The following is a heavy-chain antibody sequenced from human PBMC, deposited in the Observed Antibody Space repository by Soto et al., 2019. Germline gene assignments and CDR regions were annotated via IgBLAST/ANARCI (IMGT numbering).Heavy chain of an antibody. D-gene: IGHD3-16*01. CDR1: GGSISSDGYS. CDR3: ARGGGFPGAPTVPFDS. CDR2: FPHSGGT. Sequence: QLHLQESGSGLVKPSQSLSLTCAVSGGSISSDGYSWNWVRQSPGKGLEWIAFFPHSGGTYNNPSLKSRVTMSVDRSREQFSLKLNSVTAADTAVYYCARGGGFPGAPTVPFDSWGQGILVAVSS. V-gene: IGHV4-30-2*06. J-gene: IGHJ5*01.